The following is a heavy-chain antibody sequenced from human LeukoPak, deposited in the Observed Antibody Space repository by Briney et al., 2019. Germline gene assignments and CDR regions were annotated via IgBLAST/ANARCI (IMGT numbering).Heavy chain of an antibody. CDR3: ARDGGYSYGIFDY. CDR2: IIPIFGTA. J-gene: IGHJ4*02. D-gene: IGHD5-18*01. Sequence: GASVKVSCKASGGTFSSYAISWVRQAPGQGLEWMGGIIPIFGTANYAQKFQGRVTITADKSTSTAYMELSSLRPEDTAVYYCARDGGYSYGIFDYWGQGTLVTVSS. V-gene: IGHV1-69*06. CDR1: GGTFSSYA.